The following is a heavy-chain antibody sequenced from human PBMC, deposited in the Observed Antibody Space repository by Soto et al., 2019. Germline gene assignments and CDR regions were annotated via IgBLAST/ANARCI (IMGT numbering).Heavy chain of an antibody. J-gene: IGHJ4*02. CDR3: AKGGYYFDY. CDR1: GFTFSSYG. CDR2: ISFDGSNE. Sequence: QVQLVESGGGVVQPGRSLRLSCAASGFTFSSYGMHWVRQAPGKGLEWVAVISFDGSNEYYADSVKGRFTISRDNSKNTLYLQMNSLRSEDTALYYCAKGGYYFDYWGQGTLVTVSS. V-gene: IGHV3-30*18.